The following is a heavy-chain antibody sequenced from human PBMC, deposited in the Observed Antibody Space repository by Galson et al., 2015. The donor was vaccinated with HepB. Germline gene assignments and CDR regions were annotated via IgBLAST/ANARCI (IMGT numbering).Heavy chain of an antibody. D-gene: IGHD3-22*01. J-gene: IGHJ3*02. CDR1: GFTFSSYG. CDR2: IRYDGSNK. Sequence: SLRLSCAASGFTFSSYGMHWVRQAPGKGLEWVAFIRYDGSNKYYADSVKGRFTISRDNSKNTLYLQVHSLRAEDTAVYYCAKDAHYPDDIFDIWGRGTMVTVSS. CDR3: AKDAHYPDDIFDI. V-gene: IGHV3-30*02.